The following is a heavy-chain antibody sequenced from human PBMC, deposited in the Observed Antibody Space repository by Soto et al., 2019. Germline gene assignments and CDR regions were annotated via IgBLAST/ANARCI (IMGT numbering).Heavy chain of an antibody. V-gene: IGHV3-23*01. Sequence: GGSLRLSCAASGFTFSSYAMSWVRQAPGKGLEWVSAISGSGGSTYYADSVKGRFTISRDNSKNTLYLQMNSLRAEDTATYYCARFHYDSSGYYYISFDYWGQGTLVTVSS. CDR3: ARFHYDSSGYYYISFDY. CDR2: ISGSGGST. D-gene: IGHD3-22*01. CDR1: GFTFSSYA. J-gene: IGHJ4*02.